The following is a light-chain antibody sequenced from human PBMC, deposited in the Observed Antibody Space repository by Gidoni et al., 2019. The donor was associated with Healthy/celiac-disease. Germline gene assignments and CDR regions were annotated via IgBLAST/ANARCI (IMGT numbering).Light chain of an antibody. CDR2: DDS. J-gene: IGLJ3*02. CDR1: NIGSKS. Sequence: SHVLPPPPSLSVAPGQTARIPCGGNNIGSKSVHWYQQKPGQAPVLVVYDDSDRPSGIPERFSGSNSGNTATLTISRVEAGDEADYYCQVWDSSSDHPWVFGGGTKLTVL. CDR3: QVWDSSSDHPWV. V-gene: IGLV3-21*02.